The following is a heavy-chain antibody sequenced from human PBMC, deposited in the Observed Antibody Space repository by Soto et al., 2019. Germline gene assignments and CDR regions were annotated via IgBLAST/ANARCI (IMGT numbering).Heavy chain of an antibody. D-gene: IGHD4-17*01. CDR2: ISVSGDST. V-gene: IGHV3-43*02. J-gene: IGHJ4*02. CDR1: GFTFSTYA. Sequence: GGSLRLSCAASGFTFSTYAMHWVRQAPGKGLEWVSTISVSGDSTYYADSVRGRFTISRDNSKNSLYLQMNSLTTEDTAFYYCGKDGAVSDYTYLGYWGQGALVTVSS. CDR3: GKDGAVSDYTYLGY.